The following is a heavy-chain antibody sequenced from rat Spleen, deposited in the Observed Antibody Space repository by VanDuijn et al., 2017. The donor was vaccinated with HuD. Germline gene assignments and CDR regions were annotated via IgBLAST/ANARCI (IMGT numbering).Heavy chain of an antibody. V-gene: IGHV5-29*01. Sequence: EVQLVESGGGLVQPGRSLKLSCAASGFTFSHYDMAWVRQAPKKGLEWVAFINYDVSSTFYRDSVKGRFTISRDNAKSTLYLQMDSLRSEDTATYYCTRGYVMDAWGQGASVTVSS. J-gene: IGHJ4*01. CDR2: INYDVSST. CDR1: GFTFSHYD. CDR3: TRGYVMDA.